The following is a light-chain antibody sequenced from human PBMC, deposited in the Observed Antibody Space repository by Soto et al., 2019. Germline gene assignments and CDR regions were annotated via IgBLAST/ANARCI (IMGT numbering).Light chain of an antibody. Sequence: EIVLTQSPGTLSLSPGERATLSCRASQSVSSYLAWYQQRPGQAPRLLIYGSSSRATGIPDRFSGSGSGTDFTLTISRLEPEDFAVYYCQHYGSSRTFGQGNKVEI. J-gene: IGKJ1*01. CDR2: GSS. V-gene: IGKV3-20*01. CDR1: QSVSSY. CDR3: QHYGSSRT.